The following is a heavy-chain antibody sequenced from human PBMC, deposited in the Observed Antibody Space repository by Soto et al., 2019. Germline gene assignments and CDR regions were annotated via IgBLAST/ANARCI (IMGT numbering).Heavy chain of an antibody. V-gene: IGHV3-23*01. Sequence: EVQLLESGGGLVQPGGSLRLSCAASGFTFSSYAMSWVRQAPGKGLEWVSAISGSGGSTYYADSVKGRFTISGDNSKNTLYLQMNSLRAEDTAVYYCAKNPRSIAVAQALYYFDYWGQGTLVTVSS. CDR1: GFTFSSYA. CDR3: AKNPRSIAVAQALYYFDY. CDR2: ISGSGGST. D-gene: IGHD6-19*01. J-gene: IGHJ4*02.